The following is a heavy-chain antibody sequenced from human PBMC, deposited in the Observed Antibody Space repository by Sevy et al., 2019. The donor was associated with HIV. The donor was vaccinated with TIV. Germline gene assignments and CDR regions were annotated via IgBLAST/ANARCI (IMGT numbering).Heavy chain of an antibody. CDR3: ARATHSYESSSYYPTPLFDY. CDR1: GGSMSSYY. J-gene: IGHJ4*02. V-gene: IGHV4-59*01. D-gene: IGHD3-22*01. CDR2: IYYSGST. Sequence: SETLSLTCTVSGGSMSSYYWSWIRQPPGKGLEWIGYIYYSGSTKYNPSLKSRGTISLDTSKNQFALMLGYVTAADMAVYYCARATHSYESSSYYPTPLFDYWGQGTLVTVSS.